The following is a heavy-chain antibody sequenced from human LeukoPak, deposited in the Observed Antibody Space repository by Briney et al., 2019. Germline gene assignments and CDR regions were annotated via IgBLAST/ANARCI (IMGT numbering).Heavy chain of an antibody. CDR2: IYYSGTT. CDR3: ARNHGGWFDS. Sequence: NPSETLSLTCTVSGGSIRNFYWSWIRQPPGKGLEWIGYIYYSGTTKYNPSLKSRVTISVDTSKNQFSLKVNSVTAADTAAYYCARNHGGWFDSWGQGTLVTVSS. CDR1: GGSIRNFY. J-gene: IGHJ5*01. D-gene: IGHD4-23*01. V-gene: IGHV4-59*01.